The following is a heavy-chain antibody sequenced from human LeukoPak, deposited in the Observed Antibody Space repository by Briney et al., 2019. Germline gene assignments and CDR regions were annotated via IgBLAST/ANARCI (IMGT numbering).Heavy chain of an antibody. CDR3: ARVRVEVPGSFDYFDN. J-gene: IGHJ4*02. CDR2: INQDGSAK. V-gene: IGHV3-7*01. CDR1: GFTFSNAW. D-gene: IGHD2-2*01. Sequence: GGSLRLSCVASGFTFSNAWMSWVRQAPGKGLEWVANINQDGSAKYSLDSVKGRFSISRDNAKNSLYLQMDSLRAEDTAVYYCARVRVEVPGSFDYFDNWGQGTLVTVSS.